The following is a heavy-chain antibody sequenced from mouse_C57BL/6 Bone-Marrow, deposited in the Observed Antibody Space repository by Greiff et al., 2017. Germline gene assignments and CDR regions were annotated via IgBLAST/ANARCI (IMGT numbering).Heavy chain of an antibody. CDR1: GYTFTDYY. CDR3: ARWRYYGIAY. Sequence: EVQLQESGPVLVKPGASVKMSCKASGYTFTDYYMNWVKQSHGKSLEWIGVINPYNGGTSYNQKFKGKATLTVDKSSSTAYMELNSLTSEDSAVYYCARWRYYGIAYWGQGTLVTVSA. CDR2: INPYNGGT. J-gene: IGHJ3*01. D-gene: IGHD1-1*01. V-gene: IGHV1-19*01.